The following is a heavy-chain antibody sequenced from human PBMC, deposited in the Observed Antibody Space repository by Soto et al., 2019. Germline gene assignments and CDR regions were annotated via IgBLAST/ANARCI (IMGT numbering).Heavy chain of an antibody. V-gene: IGHV1-69*01. CDR2: IIPIFGTP. CDR3: ARVSTVTTFAVHYYGRDV. Sequence: QVHLVQSGAEVKKPGSSVKVSCTASGGTFTSFAISWVRQAPGQGLEWMGGIIPIFGTPKYAQKFQGRVTITADESTSTAYMELSSLRSEDTAVYYCARVSTVTTFAVHYYGRDVWGQGTTVTVSS. D-gene: IGHD4-17*01. CDR1: GGTFTSFA. J-gene: IGHJ6*02.